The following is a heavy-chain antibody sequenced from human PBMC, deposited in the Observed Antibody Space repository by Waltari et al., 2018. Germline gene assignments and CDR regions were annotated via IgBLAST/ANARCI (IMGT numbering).Heavy chain of an antibody. D-gene: IGHD1-26*01. CDR2: VDHGGSA. Sequence: QVQLQQWGAGLLKPSETMSLTCGVSGGSFSGYYWGWIRQPPGKGLEWIGEVDHGGSATYLPSLTRRVTMAVDTSSNQFSPKMISVTAAVTAVYYCARGNGGYSDWGPGALVAVSS. CDR1: GGSFSGYY. CDR3: ARGNGGYSD. V-gene: IGHV4-34*02. J-gene: IGHJ4*02.